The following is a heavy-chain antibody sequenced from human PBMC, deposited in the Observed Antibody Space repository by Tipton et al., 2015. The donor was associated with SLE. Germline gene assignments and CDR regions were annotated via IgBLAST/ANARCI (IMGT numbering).Heavy chain of an antibody. J-gene: IGHJ3*02. CDR3: AKDIEMATKPMGAFDI. CDR2: ISWNSGSI. V-gene: IGHV3-9*01. CDR1: GFTFDDYA. D-gene: IGHD5-24*01. Sequence: QLVQSGGGLVQPGRSLRLSCAASGFTFDDYAMHWVRQAPGKGLEWVSGISWNSGSIGYADSVKGRFTISRDNAKNSLYLQMNSLRAEDTALYYCAKDIEMATKPMGAFDIWGQGTMVTVSS.